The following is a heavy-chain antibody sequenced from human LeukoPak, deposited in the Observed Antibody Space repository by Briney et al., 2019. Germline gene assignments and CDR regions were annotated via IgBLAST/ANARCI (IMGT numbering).Heavy chain of an antibody. Sequence: HGASVKVSCKASGYTFTGYYMHWVRQAPGQGLEWMGWINPNSGGTNYAQKFQGRVTMTRDTSISTAYMELSRLRSDDTAVYYCARGRFGELLVNWFDPWGQGTLVTVSS. CDR2: INPNSGGT. D-gene: IGHD3-10*01. J-gene: IGHJ5*02. V-gene: IGHV1-2*02. CDR1: GYTFTGYY. CDR3: ARGRFGELLVNWFDP.